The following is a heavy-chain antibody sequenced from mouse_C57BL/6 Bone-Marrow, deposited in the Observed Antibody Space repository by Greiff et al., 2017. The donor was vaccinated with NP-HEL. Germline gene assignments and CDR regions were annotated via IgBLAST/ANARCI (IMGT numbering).Heavy chain of an antibody. D-gene: IGHD1-1*01. CDR1: GYTFTSYW. Sequence: VQLQQPGAELVKPGASVKLSCKASGYTFTSYWMQWVKQRPGQGLEWIGEIDPSDSYTNYNQKFKGKATLNVDTSSSTAYMQLSSLTSEDSAVYYCAREGYYYGSSYYFDYWGQGTTLTVSS. CDR2: IDPSDSYT. V-gene: IGHV1-50*01. J-gene: IGHJ2*01. CDR3: AREGYYYGSSYYFDY.